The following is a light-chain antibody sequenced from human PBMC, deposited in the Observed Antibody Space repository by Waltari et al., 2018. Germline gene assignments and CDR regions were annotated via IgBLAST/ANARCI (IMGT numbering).Light chain of an antibody. Sequence: DIQFTHSPSFLSASVGDRVTFTCRASRDIRSYLAWYQQKSGKAPKLLIFAASTLQSGVPSRFSGSGSGTEFTLTISNLQPEDVATYYCQQPPGTFGGGTKVEIK. CDR3: QQPPGT. J-gene: IGKJ4*01. CDR2: AAS. CDR1: RDIRSY. V-gene: IGKV1-9*01.